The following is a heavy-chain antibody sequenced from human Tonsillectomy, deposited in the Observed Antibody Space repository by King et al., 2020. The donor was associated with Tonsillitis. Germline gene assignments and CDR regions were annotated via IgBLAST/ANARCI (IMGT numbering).Heavy chain of an antibody. V-gene: IGHV4-59*01. CDR3: ARGSNIAAAGTGYCFDY. CDR1: GGSISSYY. Sequence: QLQESGPGLVKPSETLSLTCTVSGGSISSYYWSWIRQPPGKGLEWIGYIYDSGSTNYNPSLKSRGTISVDTSKNQLSLKLSSVTAADTAVYYCARGSNIAAAGTGYCFDYWGQGTLVTVSS. J-gene: IGHJ4*02. CDR2: IYDSGST. D-gene: IGHD6-13*01.